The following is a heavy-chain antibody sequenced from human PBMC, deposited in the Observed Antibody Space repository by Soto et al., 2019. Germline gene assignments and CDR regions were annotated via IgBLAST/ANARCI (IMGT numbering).Heavy chain of an antibody. CDR3: AKNGAGRGQFDY. CDR2: ISYDGSNK. V-gene: IGHV3-30*18. D-gene: IGHD2-8*01. CDR1: GFTFSSYG. Sequence: QVQLVESGGGVVQPGRSLRLSCAASGFTFSSYGMHWVRQAPGKGLEWVAVISYDGSNKYYADSVKGRFTISRDNSKNTLYLKMNSMRAEDTAVYYCAKNGAGRGQFDYWGQGTLVTVSS. J-gene: IGHJ4*02.